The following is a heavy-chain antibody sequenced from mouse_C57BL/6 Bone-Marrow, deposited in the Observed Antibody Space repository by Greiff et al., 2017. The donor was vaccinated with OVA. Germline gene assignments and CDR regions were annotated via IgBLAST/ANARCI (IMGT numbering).Heavy chain of an antibody. D-gene: IGHD1-1*01. CDR1: GYTFTNYW. Sequence: QVHVKQSGAELVRPGTSVKMSCKASGYTFTNYWIGWAKQRPGHGLEWIGDIYPGGGYTNYNEKFKGKATLTADKSASTAYMQFSSLTSEDSAIYYWARNYGSSYGFAYWGQGTLVTVSA. CDR2: IYPGGGYT. CDR3: ARNYGSSYGFAY. J-gene: IGHJ3*01. V-gene: IGHV1-63*01.